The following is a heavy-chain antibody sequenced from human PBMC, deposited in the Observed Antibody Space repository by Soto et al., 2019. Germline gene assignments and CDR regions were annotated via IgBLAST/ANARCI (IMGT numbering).Heavy chain of an antibody. CDR2: IYESGTT. CDR3: ARVATALLVSPHYYMDV. Sequence: SETLSLTCTVSGGSVSSGGFYWSWLRQLPGKGLEWIGYIYESGTTYYNPSLQSRVSISLDASKNQFSLKTSSVNAADTAVYYCARVATALLVSPHYYMDVWGTGTTVTVSS. V-gene: IGHV4-31*03. CDR1: GGSVSSGGFY. D-gene: IGHD1-1*01. J-gene: IGHJ6*04.